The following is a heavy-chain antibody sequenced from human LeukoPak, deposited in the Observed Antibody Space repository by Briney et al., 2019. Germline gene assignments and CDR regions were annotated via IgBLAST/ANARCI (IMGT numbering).Heavy chain of an antibody. CDR2: ISSSSYI. J-gene: IGHJ4*02. CDR1: GFTFSSYS. V-gene: IGHV3-21*01. D-gene: IGHD2-2*01. CDR3: ASDIVVVPAARNY. Sequence: PGGSLRLSCAASGFTFSSYSMNWVRQAPGKGLEWVSSISSSSYIYYADSVKGRFTISRDNAKNSLYLQMNSLRAEDTAVYYCASDIVVVPAARNYWGQGTLVTVSS.